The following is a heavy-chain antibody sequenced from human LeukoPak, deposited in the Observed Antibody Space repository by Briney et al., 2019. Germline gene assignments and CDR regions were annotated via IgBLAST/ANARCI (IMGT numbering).Heavy chain of an antibody. Sequence: SSETLSLTCTVSGGSISSYYWSWIRQPPGKGLEWIGYIYYSGSTNYNPSLKSRVTISVDTSKNQFSLKLSSVTAADTAVYYCARIPIAARPYYFDYWGQGTLVTVSS. J-gene: IGHJ4*02. CDR3: ARIPIAARPYYFDY. CDR2: IYYSGST. V-gene: IGHV4-59*01. D-gene: IGHD6-6*01. CDR1: GGSISSYY.